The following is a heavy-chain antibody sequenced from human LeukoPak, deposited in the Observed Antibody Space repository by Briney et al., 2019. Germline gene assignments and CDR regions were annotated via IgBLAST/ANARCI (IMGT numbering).Heavy chain of an antibody. V-gene: IGHV3-30-3*01. CDR1: GFTFSSHA. CDR2: ISYDGSNK. CDR3: ARDAQYPDY. Sequence: GGSLRLSCAASGFTFSSHAMHWVRQAPGKGLEWVAVISYDGSNKYYADSVKGRFTISRDNSKNTLYLQMNSLRAEGTAVYYCARDAQYPDYWGQGTLVTVSS. J-gene: IGHJ4*02. D-gene: IGHD2-2*01.